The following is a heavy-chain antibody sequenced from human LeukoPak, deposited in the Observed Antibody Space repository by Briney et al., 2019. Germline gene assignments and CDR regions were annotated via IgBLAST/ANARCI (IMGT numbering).Heavy chain of an antibody. V-gene: IGHV4-34*01. Sequence: PSETLSLTCTVSGGSISSYYWSWIRQPPGKGLEWIGEINHSGSTNYNPSLKSRVTISVDTSKNQFSLKLSSVTAADTAVYYCARIRPKRPLGSSWSTWGQGTLVTVSS. CDR2: INHSGST. CDR3: ARIRPKRPLGSSWST. CDR1: GGSISSYY. J-gene: IGHJ5*02. D-gene: IGHD6-13*01.